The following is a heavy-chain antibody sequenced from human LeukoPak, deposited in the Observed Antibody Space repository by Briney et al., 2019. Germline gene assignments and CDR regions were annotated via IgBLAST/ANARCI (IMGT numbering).Heavy chain of an antibody. V-gene: IGHV4-39*01. CDR3: ARHGSTDYFDY. CDR2: VYYSGST. CDR1: GGSISSTTSY. Sequence: SETLSLTCAVSGGSISSTTSYWGWIRQPPGKGLEWLGRVYYSGSTFYNPSLKSRVTISVDTSNNRFSLRLSSVTAADTAVYYCARHGSTDYFDYWGQGTLVTVSS. D-gene: IGHD2-2*03. J-gene: IGHJ4*02.